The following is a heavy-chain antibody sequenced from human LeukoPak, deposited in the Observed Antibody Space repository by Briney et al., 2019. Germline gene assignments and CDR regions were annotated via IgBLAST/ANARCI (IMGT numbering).Heavy chain of an antibody. CDR1: GGSISSSPYY. CDR2: MSYSGST. D-gene: IGHD4-17*01. CDR3: ARNPHPYGDYVDY. V-gene: IGHV4-39*01. Sequence: SETLSLTCTVSGGSISSSPYYWGWIRQPPGKGLEWIGSMSYSGSTYCNPSLKSRVTISVDTSKNQFSLKLSSVTAADTAVYYCARNPHPYGDYVDYWGQGTLVTVSS. J-gene: IGHJ4*02.